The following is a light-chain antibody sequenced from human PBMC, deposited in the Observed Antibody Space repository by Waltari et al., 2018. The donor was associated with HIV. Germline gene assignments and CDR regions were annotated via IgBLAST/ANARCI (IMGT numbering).Light chain of an antibody. CDR1: QIINSY. CDR2: GAT. J-gene: IGKJ5*01. V-gene: IGKV1-39*01. Sequence: DIQMTQSPSSLSASVGDRVSITCRPSQIINSYLNWYQHTPGKPPKLLIFGATTLQTGVPSRFSGSESATEFTPTVTGLQPEDLATYFCQQTYSFPHTFGQGTRLDIK. CDR3: QQTYSFPHT.